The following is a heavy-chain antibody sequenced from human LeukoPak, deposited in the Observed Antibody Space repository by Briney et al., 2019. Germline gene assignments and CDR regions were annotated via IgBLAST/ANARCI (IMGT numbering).Heavy chain of an antibody. CDR1: GYTFTSYG. Sequence: ASVKVSCKASGYTFTSYGISWVRQAPGQGLEWMGWISAYNGNTNYAQKLQGRVTMTTDTSTSRAYMELRSLRSDDTAVYYCARVTMDLYYYGMDVWGQGTTVTVSS. V-gene: IGHV1-18*01. CDR3: ARVTMDLYYYGMDV. J-gene: IGHJ6*02. CDR2: ISAYNGNT. D-gene: IGHD3-10*01.